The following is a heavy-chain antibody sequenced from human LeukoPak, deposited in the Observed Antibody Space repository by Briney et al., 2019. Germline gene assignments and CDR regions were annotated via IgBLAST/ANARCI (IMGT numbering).Heavy chain of an antibody. D-gene: IGHD3-3*01. J-gene: IGHJ3*02. CDR1: GFTFSSYW. CDR2: IKQDGSEK. CDR3: ARAVTYYDFWSGYRAFDI. V-gene: IGHV3-7*01. Sequence: SGGSLRLSCAASGFTFSSYWMSWVRQAPGKGLEWVANIKQDGSEKYYVDSVKGRFTISRDNAKNSLYLQVNSLRAEDTAVYYCARAVTYYDFWSGYRAFDIWGQGTMVTVSS.